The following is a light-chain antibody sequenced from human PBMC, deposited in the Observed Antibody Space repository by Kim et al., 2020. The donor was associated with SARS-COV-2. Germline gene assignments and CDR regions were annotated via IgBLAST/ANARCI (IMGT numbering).Light chain of an antibody. CDR3: SSYAGRNNVV. CDR1: SSDVGGYTY. J-gene: IGLJ2*01. V-gene: IGLV2-8*01. CDR2: EVN. Sequence: GQSVAISCTGGSSDVGGYTYVSWYQQHPGKAPKLMIYEVNKRPSGVPDRFSGSKSGNTASLTVSGLQAEDEADYYCSSYAGRNNVVFGGGTQLTVL.